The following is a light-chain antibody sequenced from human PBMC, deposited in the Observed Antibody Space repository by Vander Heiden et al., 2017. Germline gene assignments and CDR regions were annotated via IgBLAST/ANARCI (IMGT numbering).Light chain of an antibody. CDR3: QQDNTWPLT. J-gene: IGKJ4*01. V-gene: IGKV3-15*01. CDR1: QSVSSN. CDR2: GAS. Sequence: EIVMTQSPATLSVSPGERATLSCRASQSVSSNLAWYQQKPGQAPRLLIYGASTRATGIPASFSGSGSGTEFTLTISSLQSEHFAVYYCQQDNTWPLTFGGGTKVEIK.